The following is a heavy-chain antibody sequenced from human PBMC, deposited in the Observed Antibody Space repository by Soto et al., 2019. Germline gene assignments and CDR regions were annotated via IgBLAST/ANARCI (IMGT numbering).Heavy chain of an antibody. CDR3: ASRINSYGAYAF. CDR2: IYTDGST. D-gene: IGHD4-17*01. V-gene: IGHV3-66*01. Sequence: EVQLVESGGGLVQPGGSLRLTCAASGFTVSSNYMSWVRQAPGKGLEWVSIIYTDGSTYYADSVKGRFTLSRDDSKNTSDLQFNRLRVGDTAVYCCASRINSYGAYAFWGQGTLVTDSS. J-gene: IGHJ4*02. CDR1: GFTVSSNY.